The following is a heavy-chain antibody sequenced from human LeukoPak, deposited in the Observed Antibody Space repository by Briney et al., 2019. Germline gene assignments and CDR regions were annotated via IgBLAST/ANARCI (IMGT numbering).Heavy chain of an antibody. D-gene: IGHD3-22*01. Sequence: GGSLRLSCAASGFTFSSHGMNWVRQAPGKGLEWVSGISGSGGNTYYADSVKGRFTISRDNSKNTLYLQMNSLRAEDTAVYYCARDLGQYYDTSDNWFDPWGQGTLVTVSS. CDR2: ISGSGGNT. J-gene: IGHJ5*02. V-gene: IGHV3-23*01. CDR3: ARDLGQYYDTSDNWFDP. CDR1: GFTFSSHG.